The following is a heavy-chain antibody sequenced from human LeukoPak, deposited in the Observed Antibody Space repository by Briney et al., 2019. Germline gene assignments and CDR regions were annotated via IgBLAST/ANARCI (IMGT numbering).Heavy chain of an antibody. CDR1: GFTFSSYA. J-gene: IGHJ5*02. D-gene: IGHD3-3*01. V-gene: IGHV3-23*01. Sequence: GGSLRLSCAASGFTFSSYAMSWVRQAPGKGLEWVSAISGSGGSTYYADSVKGRFTISRDNSKNTLYLQMNSLRAEDTAVYYCAKDRVTYYDFWSGYSGWFDPWGQGTLVTVSS. CDR2: ISGSGGST. CDR3: AKDRVTYYDFWSGYSGWFDP.